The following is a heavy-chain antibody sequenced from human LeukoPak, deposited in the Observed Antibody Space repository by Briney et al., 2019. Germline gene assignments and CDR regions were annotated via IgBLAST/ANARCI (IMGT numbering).Heavy chain of an antibody. J-gene: IGHJ1*01. CDR3: ALHLTVAGAAEYFQH. D-gene: IGHD6-19*01. Sequence: ASVKVSCKVSGYTLTELSMHWVRQAPGKGLEWMGGFDPEDGETTYAQNLQGRVTMTEDTSTDIAYMELSSLRSEDTAVYYCALHLTVAGAAEYFQHWGQGTLVTVSS. CDR2: FDPEDGET. V-gene: IGHV1-24*01. CDR1: GYTLTELS.